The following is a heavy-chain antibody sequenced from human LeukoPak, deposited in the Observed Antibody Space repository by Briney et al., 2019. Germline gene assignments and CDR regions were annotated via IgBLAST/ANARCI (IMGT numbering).Heavy chain of an antibody. D-gene: IGHD2-21*02. Sequence: GASVKVSCKASGGTFSSYAISWVRQAPGQGLEWMGGIIPIFGTANYAQKFQGRVTITADESTGTAYMELSSLRSEDTAVYYCASGPGVCGGDCYSFDGWFDPWGQGTLVTVSS. CDR1: GGTFSSYA. J-gene: IGHJ5*02. CDR2: IIPIFGTA. V-gene: IGHV1-69*13. CDR3: ASGPGVCGGDCYSFDGWFDP.